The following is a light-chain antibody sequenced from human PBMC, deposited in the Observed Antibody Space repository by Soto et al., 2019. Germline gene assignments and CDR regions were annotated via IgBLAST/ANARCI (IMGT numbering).Light chain of an antibody. CDR3: QQSYRSPPT. V-gene: IGKV1-39*01. J-gene: IGKJ1*01. Sequence: DIQMTQSPSSLSGSIGDRVTITCRASQTITTYLNWYQQIPGKAPKLLIYAASTLQTGVPLRYSGSGSGTDFTLTINSLQPEDIATYYCQQSYRSPPTFGQGTKVDIK. CDR2: AAS. CDR1: QTITTY.